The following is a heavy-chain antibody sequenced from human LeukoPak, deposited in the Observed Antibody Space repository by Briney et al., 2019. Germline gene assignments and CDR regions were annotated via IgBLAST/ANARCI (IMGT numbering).Heavy chain of an antibody. V-gene: IGHV3-53*01. Sequence: GGSLRLSCAASGFTVSSNYMSWVRQAPGKGLEWVSVIYSGSSTYYADSVKGRFTISRDNSKNTLYLQMNSLRAEGTAVYYCARGIWFGELSTFDYWGQGTLVTVSS. CDR2: IYSGSST. D-gene: IGHD3-10*01. CDR1: GFTVSSNY. CDR3: ARGIWFGELSTFDY. J-gene: IGHJ4*02.